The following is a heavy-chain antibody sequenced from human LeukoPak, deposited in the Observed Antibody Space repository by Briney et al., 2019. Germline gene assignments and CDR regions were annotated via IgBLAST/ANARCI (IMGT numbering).Heavy chain of an antibody. CDR1: GYTFTSYD. J-gene: IGHJ3*02. CDR3: AKSERDDYSNYLGLGAFDI. Sequence: GASVKVSCKASGYTFTSYDINWVRQATGQGLEWMGWMNPNSGNTGYAQKFQGRVTMTRNTSISTAYMELSSLRSEDTAVYYCAKSERDDYSNYLGLGAFDIWGQGTMVTVSS. D-gene: IGHD4-4*01. V-gene: IGHV1-8*01. CDR2: MNPNSGNT.